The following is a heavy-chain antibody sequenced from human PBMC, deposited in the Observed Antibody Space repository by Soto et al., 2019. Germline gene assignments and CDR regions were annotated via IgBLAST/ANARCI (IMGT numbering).Heavy chain of an antibody. J-gene: IGHJ4*02. V-gene: IGHV1-8*01. Sequence: SVKVSCKASGYTFTSYDINWVRQATGQGLEWMGWMNPNSGNTGYAQKLQGRVTMTTDTSTSTAYMELRSLRPDDTAVYYCARNHGKGVIVPFDYWGQGTLVTVSS. CDR3: ARNHGKGVIVPFDY. D-gene: IGHD3-16*02. CDR2: MNPNSGNT. CDR1: GYTFTSYD.